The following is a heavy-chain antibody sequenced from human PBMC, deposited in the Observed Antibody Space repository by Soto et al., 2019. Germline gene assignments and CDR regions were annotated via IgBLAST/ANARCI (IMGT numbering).Heavy chain of an antibody. CDR1: GVTFSSYA. V-gene: IGHV3-23*01. CDR2: ISGGGDKT. Sequence: GGSLRLSCEASGVTFSSYAMSWVRQGPGKGLEWVSAISGGGDKTFYTDSVKGRLTISRDNSKNTLYLQMNSLRAEDTAVYYCARSPSHYNYFDDWGQGTLVTVSS. CDR3: ARSPSHYNYFDD. D-gene: IGHD1-26*01. J-gene: IGHJ4*02.